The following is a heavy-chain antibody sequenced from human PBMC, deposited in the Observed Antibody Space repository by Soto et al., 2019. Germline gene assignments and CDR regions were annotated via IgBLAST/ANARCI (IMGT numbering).Heavy chain of an antibody. Sequence: KPSETLSLTCTVSGGSISSYYWSWIRQPPGKGLEWIGYIYYSGSTNYNPSLKSRVTISVDTSKNPFSLKLSSVTAADTAVYYCARLNIGATYFDYWGQGTLVTVSS. CDR2: IYYSGST. V-gene: IGHV4-59*01. J-gene: IGHJ4*02. CDR1: GGSISSYY. CDR3: ARLNIGATYFDY.